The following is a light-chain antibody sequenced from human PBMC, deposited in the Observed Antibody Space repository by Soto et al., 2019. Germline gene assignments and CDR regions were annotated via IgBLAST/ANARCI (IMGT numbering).Light chain of an antibody. CDR2: EVT. Sequence: SVLTQPASVSGSPGQSITISCTGTSSDIGAYDYVSWFQQHPDKAPKLMISEVTNRPSGVSDRFSGSKSGNAASLPISGLQSEDEASYFCSSFARAHAPISGNATTLTV. CDR1: SSDIGAYDY. J-gene: IGLJ1*01. V-gene: IGLV2-14*01. CDR3: SSFARAHAPI.